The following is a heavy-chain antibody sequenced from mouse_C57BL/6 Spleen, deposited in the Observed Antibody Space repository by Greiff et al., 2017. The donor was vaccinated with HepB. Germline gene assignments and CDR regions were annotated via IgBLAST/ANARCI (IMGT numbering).Heavy chain of an antibody. J-gene: IGHJ2*01. V-gene: IGHV1-64*01. CDR1: GYTFTSYW. Sequence: QVQLQQPGAELVKPGASVKLSCKASGYTFTSYWMHWVKQRPGQGLEWIGMIHPNSGSTNYNEKFKSKATLTVDKSSSTAYMQLSSLTSEDSAVYYCARDGAMTDYVDYWGQGTTLTVSS. CDR3: ARDGAMTDYVDY. D-gene: IGHD2-3*01. CDR2: IHPNSGST.